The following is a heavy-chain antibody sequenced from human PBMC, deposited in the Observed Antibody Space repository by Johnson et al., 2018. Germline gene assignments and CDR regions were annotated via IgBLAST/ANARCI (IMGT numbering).Heavy chain of an antibody. CDR3: ARVRDYYYGSGSYYYGMDV. CDR2: INHSGST. Sequence: QVQLQQWGAGLLKPSETLSLTCAVYGGSFSGYYWSWIRQPPGTGLEWIGEINHSGSTNYNPSLKSRVTISVDTSKNQFSQKLSSVTAADTAVYYCARVRDYYYGSGSYYYGMDVWGQGTTVTVSS. J-gene: IGHJ6*02. D-gene: IGHD3-10*01. CDR1: GGSFSGYY. V-gene: IGHV4-34*01.